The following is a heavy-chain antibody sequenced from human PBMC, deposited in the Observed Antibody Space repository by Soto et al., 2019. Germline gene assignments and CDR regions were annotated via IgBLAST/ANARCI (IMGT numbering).Heavy chain of an antibody. J-gene: IGHJ6*02. CDR1: GYTFTSYG. V-gene: IGHV1-18*04. D-gene: IGHD6-19*01. Sequence: QVQLVQSGAEVKKPGASVRVSCEASGYTFTSYGISWVRQAPGQGLEWMGWISVYSGSTNYAQKLQGRVTMTTDRSTRAVCMELRSLRSDDTAVYYCARDSWGLAVPDYHYYAMDVWGQGTTVTVS. CDR3: ARDSWGLAVPDYHYYAMDV. CDR2: ISVYSGST.